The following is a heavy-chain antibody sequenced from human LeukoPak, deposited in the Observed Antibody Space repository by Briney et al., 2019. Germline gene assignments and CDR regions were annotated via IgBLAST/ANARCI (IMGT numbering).Heavy chain of an antibody. CDR1: GFTFSNAW. V-gene: IGHV3-15*01. D-gene: IGHD3-9*01. CDR3: TTYGSLTGFDAFDI. CDR2: IKSKTDGGTT. J-gene: IGHJ3*02. Sequence: GGSLRLSCAASGFTFSNAWMSWVRQAPGKGLEWVGRIKSKTDGGTTDYSAPVKGRFTISRDDSTNTMYLQMNSLMTEDTAVYYYTTYGSLTGFDAFDIWGQGKMVTVSS.